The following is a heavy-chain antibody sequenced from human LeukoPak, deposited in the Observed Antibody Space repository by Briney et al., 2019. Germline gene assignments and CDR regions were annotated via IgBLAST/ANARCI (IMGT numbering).Heavy chain of an antibody. J-gene: IGHJ4*02. Sequence: GGSLRLSCTTYGFTFGDYAMGWVRQAPGKGLEWVSFIRGKAYGGTTEYAASVKRRFTISRDNSKNIAYLQMNSLKTEDTAVYYCTRAEMATTSFDSWGQGTPVIVSS. V-gene: IGHV3-49*04. D-gene: IGHD5-24*01. CDR1: GFTFGDYA. CDR2: IRGKAYGGTT. CDR3: TRAEMATTSFDS.